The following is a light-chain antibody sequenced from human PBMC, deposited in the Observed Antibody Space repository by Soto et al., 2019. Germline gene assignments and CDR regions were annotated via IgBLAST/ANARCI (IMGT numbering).Light chain of an antibody. CDR3: QQVKTYPRT. Sequence: EIQMTQSPGSLSASVVDRCTSTFLASESIRSYINWYEQKPGKAPKVLIDAASNLQSGVPSRFSGSGSGTQFTLTIDSLQPEDCATYYCQQVKTYPRTFGGGTKVDIK. CDR1: ESIRSY. CDR2: AAS. J-gene: IGKJ4*01. V-gene: IGKV1-39*01.